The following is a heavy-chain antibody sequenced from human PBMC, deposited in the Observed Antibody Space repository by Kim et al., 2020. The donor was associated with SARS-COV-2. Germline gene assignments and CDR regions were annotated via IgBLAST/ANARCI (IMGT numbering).Heavy chain of an antibody. Sequence: GGSLRLSCAASGFSFGNFAMGWVRQAPGKGLQWVSAITASGDTTYYANAVKGRFTISRDNYKNSLFLQMNNLRAEDTGVYYCAKEPIISSTGFDYWGRGTLVTVYS. J-gene: IGHJ4*02. CDR2: ITASGDTT. D-gene: IGHD2-2*01. V-gene: IGHV3-23*01. CDR1: GFSFGNFA. CDR3: AKEPIISSTGFDY.